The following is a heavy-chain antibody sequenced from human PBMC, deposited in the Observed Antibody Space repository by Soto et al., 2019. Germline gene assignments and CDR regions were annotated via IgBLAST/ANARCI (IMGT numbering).Heavy chain of an antibody. Sequence: GGSRRLSCATSGFTFSSYAMSWVRQAPGKGLEWVSAISGSGGSTYYADSVKGRFTISRDNSKNTLYLQMNRLRAEDTAVYYCAKIRLRGYYDSSGYNPYFDYWGQGTLVTVSS. D-gene: IGHD3-22*01. CDR1: GFTFSSYA. CDR2: ISGSGGST. CDR3: AKIRLRGYYDSSGYNPYFDY. V-gene: IGHV3-23*01. J-gene: IGHJ4*02.